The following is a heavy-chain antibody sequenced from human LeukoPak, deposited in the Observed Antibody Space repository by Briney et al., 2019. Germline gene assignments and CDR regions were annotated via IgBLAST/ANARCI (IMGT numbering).Heavy chain of an antibody. J-gene: IGHJ4*02. CDR2: IGTAGDP. CDR1: GFTFSSYD. V-gene: IGHV3-13*05. CDR3: ARGKGMYYFDY. Sequence: GGSLRLSCAASGFTFSSYDMYWVHQATGKGLEWVSAIGTAGDPYYPDSVKGRFTISRENAKNSLYLQMNSLRAGDTAVYYCARGKGMYYFDYWGQGTLVTVSS.